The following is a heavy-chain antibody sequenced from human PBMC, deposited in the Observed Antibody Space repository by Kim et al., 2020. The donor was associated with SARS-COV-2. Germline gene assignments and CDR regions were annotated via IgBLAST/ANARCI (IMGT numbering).Heavy chain of an antibody. CDR2: ISAYNGNT. Sequence: ASVKVSCKASGYTFTSYGISWVRQAPGQGLEWMGWISAYNGNTNYAQKLQGRVTMTTDTSTSTAYMELRSLRSDDTAVYYCATLVGLPRYYYGSGVDYFDYWGQGTLVTVSS. CDR3: ATLVGLPRYYYGSGVDYFDY. D-gene: IGHD3-10*01. V-gene: IGHV1-18*01. CDR1: GYTFTSYG. J-gene: IGHJ4*02.